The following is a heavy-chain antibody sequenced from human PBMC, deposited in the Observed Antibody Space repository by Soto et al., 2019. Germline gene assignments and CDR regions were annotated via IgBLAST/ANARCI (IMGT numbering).Heavy chain of an antibody. J-gene: IGHJ6*02. CDR1: GYTFSRNG. V-gene: IGHV1-18*01. CDR2: ISGYNGDT. CDR3: AKNGQPPYYYYGMDV. D-gene: IGHD2-8*01. Sequence: QGQLVQSGPEVKKPGASVKVSCKTSGYTFSRNGISWVRQAPGQGLARMGWISGYNGDTNYAQKVKGRVTMTIDTSTYTAYMELRSLTSDDTAIYYCAKNGQPPYYYYGMDVWGQGTTVTVSS.